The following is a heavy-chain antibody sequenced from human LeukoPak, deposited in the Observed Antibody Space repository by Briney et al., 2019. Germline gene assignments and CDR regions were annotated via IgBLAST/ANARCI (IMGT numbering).Heavy chain of an antibody. CDR1: GGTFSSYA. CDR2: IIPILNIA. D-gene: IGHD3-22*01. J-gene: IGHJ4*02. Sequence: ASVKVSCKASGGTFSSYAISWVRQAPGQGLEWMGRIIPILNIANYAQKFQGRVTITADISTTTAYMELSSLRSEDTAMYYCARSGYYCDSSGYYDNWGQGTLVTVSS. V-gene: IGHV1-69*04. CDR3: ARSGYYCDSSGYYDN.